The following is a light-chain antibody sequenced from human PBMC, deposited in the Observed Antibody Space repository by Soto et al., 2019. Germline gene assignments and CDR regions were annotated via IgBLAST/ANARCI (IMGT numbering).Light chain of an antibody. CDR1: QSVSSSY. CDR3: QQYGSSPIT. Sequence: EIVLTQSPGTLSLSPGERATLSCRASQSVSSSYLAWYQQKPGQAPRLLIYGASSRATGIPDRFSGSGSGTDFTLTISRLEPEDFAVYYCQQYGSSPITXG. CDR2: GAS. V-gene: IGKV3-20*01. J-gene: IGKJ5*01.